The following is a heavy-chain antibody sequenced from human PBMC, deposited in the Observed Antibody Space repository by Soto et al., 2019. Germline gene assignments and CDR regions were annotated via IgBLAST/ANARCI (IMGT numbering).Heavy chain of an antibody. D-gene: IGHD1-26*01. Sequence: QVQLVQSEAEVKKPGASLRVSCETSGGTSTIYTITWVRQAPGQGLQWMGRIVPTLRITNYAQEFQGRLTKTADSSTSTAHIELTSLTSEDTAVYYFATDKYGAGRVGVQFWGHGTLVTVSS. V-gene: IGHV1-69*08. J-gene: IGHJ4*01. CDR1: GGTSTIYT. CDR2: IVPTLRIT. CDR3: ATDKYGAGRVGVQF.